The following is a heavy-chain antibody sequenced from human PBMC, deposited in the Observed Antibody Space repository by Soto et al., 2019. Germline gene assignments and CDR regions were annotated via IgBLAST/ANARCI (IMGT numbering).Heavy chain of an antibody. CDR3: ASEGRDGDSSGYYLLDY. CDR2: IYSGGST. V-gene: IGHV3-53*02. CDR1: GFTVSSNY. Sequence: EVQLVETGGGLIQPGGSLRLSCAASGFTVSSNYMSWVRQAPGKGLEWVSVIYSGGSTYYADSVKGRFTISRDNSKNTLYLQMNSLRAEDTAVYYCASEGRDGDSSGYYLLDYWGQGTLVTVSS. D-gene: IGHD3-22*01. J-gene: IGHJ4*02.